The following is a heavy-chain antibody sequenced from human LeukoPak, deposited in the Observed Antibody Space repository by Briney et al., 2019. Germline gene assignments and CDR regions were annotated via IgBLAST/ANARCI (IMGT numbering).Heavy chain of an antibody. CDR1: GGSISSSSYY. J-gene: IGHJ4*02. Sequence: KSSETLSLTCTVSGGSISSSSYYWGWIRQPPGKGLEWIGSIYYSGSTYYNPSLKSRVTISVDTSKNQFSLKLSSVTAADTAVYYCASSVVPAAPYYFDYWGQGTLVTVSS. V-gene: IGHV4-39*07. CDR3: ASSVVPAAPYYFDY. D-gene: IGHD2-2*01. CDR2: IYYSGST.